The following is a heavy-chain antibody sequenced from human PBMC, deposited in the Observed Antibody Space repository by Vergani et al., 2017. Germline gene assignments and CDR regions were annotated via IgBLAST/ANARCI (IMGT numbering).Heavy chain of an antibody. D-gene: IGHD1-1*01. CDR1: GFTFSSHG. V-gene: IGHV3-33*01. J-gene: IGHJ5*01. CDR2: IWYDGRNK. CDR3: ARWGNEKRLDS. Sequence: QVQLVESEGGVVQPGRSLTLSCVASGFTFSSHGMHWVRQAPGKGLEWVAVIWYDGRNKYYGDSVKGRFTISRDNSKNTLYLQMNSLRVEDTAVYYCARWGNEKRLDSWGQGTLVTVSS.